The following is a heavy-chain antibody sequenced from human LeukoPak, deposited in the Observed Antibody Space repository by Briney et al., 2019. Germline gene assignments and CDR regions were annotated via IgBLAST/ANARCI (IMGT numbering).Heavy chain of an antibody. J-gene: IGHJ5*01. Sequence: GGSLRLSCAPSVFTVSVTHMSCVRQAPGKGREWVSAMYTGGTTYYADSVTGRFTLSRDTSRNTLFLHMNSLRADDTAIYYCAKDEATSGGGLASWGQGTLVIVSS. CDR3: AKDEATSGGGLAS. V-gene: IGHV3-53*01. CDR2: MYTGGTT. CDR1: VFTVSVTH. D-gene: IGHD3-16*01.